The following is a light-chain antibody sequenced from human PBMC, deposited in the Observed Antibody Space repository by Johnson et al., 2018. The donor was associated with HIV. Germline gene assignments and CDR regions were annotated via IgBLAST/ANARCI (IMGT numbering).Light chain of an antibody. J-gene: IGLJ1*01. CDR1: SSNIGNNY. V-gene: IGLV1-51*02. CDR3: GTWDSNLSSEV. CDR2: GND. Sequence: TQPPSVSAAPGQKVTISCSGSSSNIGNNYVSWYQQLPGTAPKLLIYGNDKRPSGIPDRFSASKSGTSATLGITGLQTGDEADYYCGTWDSNLSSEVFGAGTKVTVL.